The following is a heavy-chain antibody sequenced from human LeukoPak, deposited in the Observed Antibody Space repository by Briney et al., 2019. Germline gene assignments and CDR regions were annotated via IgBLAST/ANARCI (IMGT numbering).Heavy chain of an antibody. J-gene: IGHJ4*02. Sequence: SVKVSCKASGGTFSSYAISWVRQAPGQGLEWMGRIIPILGIANYAQEFQGRVTITADKSTSTAYMELSSLRSEDTAVYYCARVPMDYYYGSGRGGYFDYWGQGTLVTVSS. CDR2: IIPILGIA. D-gene: IGHD3-10*01. CDR1: GGTFSSYA. CDR3: ARVPMDYYYGSGRGGYFDY. V-gene: IGHV1-69*04.